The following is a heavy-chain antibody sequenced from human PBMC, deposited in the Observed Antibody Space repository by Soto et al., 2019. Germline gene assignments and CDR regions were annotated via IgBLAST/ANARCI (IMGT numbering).Heavy chain of an antibody. CDR3: ARHYYDILTGYQANYYYYGMDV. Sequence: SETLSLTCTVSGGSISSYYWSWIRQPPGKGLEWIGYIYYSGSTNYNPSLKSRVTISVDTSKNQFSLKLSSVTAADTAVYYCARHYYDILTGYQANYYYYGMDVWGQGTTVTVSS. CDR1: GGSISSYY. D-gene: IGHD3-9*01. V-gene: IGHV4-59*08. J-gene: IGHJ6*02. CDR2: IYYSGST.